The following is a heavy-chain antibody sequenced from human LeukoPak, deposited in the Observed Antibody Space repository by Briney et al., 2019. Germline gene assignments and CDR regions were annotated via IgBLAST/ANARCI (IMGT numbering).Heavy chain of an antibody. CDR1: GYTFTSYY. Sequence: ASVKVSCKASGYTFTSYYMHWVRQAPGQGLEWMGIINPSGGSTSYAQKFQGRVTMTRDTSTSTVYVELSSLRSEDTAVYYCARAQARAYGSGSYYIPVISGSDYWGQGTLVTVSS. J-gene: IGHJ4*02. CDR3: ARAQARAYGSGSYYIPVISGSDY. CDR2: INPSGGST. V-gene: IGHV1-46*01. D-gene: IGHD3-10*01.